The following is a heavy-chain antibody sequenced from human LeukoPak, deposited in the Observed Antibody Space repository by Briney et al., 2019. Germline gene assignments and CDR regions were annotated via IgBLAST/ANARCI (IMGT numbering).Heavy chain of an antibody. CDR3: ARGGYCSSTSCYPFDY. CDR1: GGTFSSYA. V-gene: IGHV1-69*05. D-gene: IGHD2-2*01. Sequence: SVKVSCKASGGTFSSYAISWVRQAPGQGLEWMGGIIPIFGTANYAQKFQGRVTIITDESTSTAYMELSSLRSEDTAVYYCARGGYCSSTSCYPFDYWGQGTLVTVSS. J-gene: IGHJ4*02. CDR2: IIPIFGTA.